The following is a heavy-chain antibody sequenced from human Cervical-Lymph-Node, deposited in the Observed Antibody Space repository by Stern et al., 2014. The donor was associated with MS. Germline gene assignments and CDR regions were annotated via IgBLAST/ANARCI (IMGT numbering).Heavy chain of an antibody. CDR2: IHSNGIT. CDR1: GDSFTNFY. V-gene: IGHV4-59*01. D-gene: IGHD6-19*01. J-gene: IGHJ4*02. CDR3: AREAGTFLYYFDY. Sequence: QVQLQESGPRLVKPSDTLSLTCTVSGDSFTNFYWNWVRQSPGKGLEWIGFIHSNGITNYNPSLKSRVTMSIDTSKSQFSLKLSSVTAADTAVYYCAREAGTFLYYFDYWGQGTLVTVSS.